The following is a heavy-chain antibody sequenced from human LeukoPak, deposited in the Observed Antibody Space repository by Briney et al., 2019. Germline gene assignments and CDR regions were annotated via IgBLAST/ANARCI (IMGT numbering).Heavy chain of an antibody. V-gene: IGHV4-34*01. D-gene: IGHD4-23*01. CDR1: GSSFSGYY. Sequence: PSETLSPTCPVHGSSFSGYYWSWIPHPTGKGLESTGEINHSGSTNYNPSLKSRVTISVDTSKNQFSLKLSSVTSADTAVYYCARGLRWPVPYFDYWGQGTLVTVSS. J-gene: IGHJ4*02. CDR2: INHSGST. CDR3: ARGLRWPVPYFDY.